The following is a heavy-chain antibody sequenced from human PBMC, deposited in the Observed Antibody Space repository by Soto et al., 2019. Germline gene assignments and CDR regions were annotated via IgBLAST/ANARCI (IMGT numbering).Heavy chain of an antibody. CDR1: GGSISGNY. CDR3: TRGPGSYNWLDL. J-gene: IGHJ5*02. D-gene: IGHD3-10*01. V-gene: IGHV4-4*07. CDR2: IYSSGST. Sequence: SETLSLTCIVSGGSISGNYWSWIRQPAGKGLEWIGRIYSSGSTSYNPSLKSRVIMAEDTSKNQFSLKLSSVTAADTAVYYCTRGPGSYNWLDLWGQGTLVTVS.